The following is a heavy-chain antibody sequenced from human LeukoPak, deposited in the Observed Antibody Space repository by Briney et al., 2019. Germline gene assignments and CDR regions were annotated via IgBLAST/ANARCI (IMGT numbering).Heavy chain of an antibody. CDR3: ARDSGPYYDDSTGMDV. CDR2: ISYDGSNK. Sequence: GGSLRLSCAASGFTFSSYAMHWVRQAPGKGLEWVAVISYDGSNKYYADSVKGRFTISRDNSKNTLYLQMNSLRAEDTAVYYCARDSGPYYDDSTGMDVWGQGTTVTVSS. D-gene: IGHD3-22*01. J-gene: IGHJ6*02. CDR1: GFTFSSYA. V-gene: IGHV3-30-3*01.